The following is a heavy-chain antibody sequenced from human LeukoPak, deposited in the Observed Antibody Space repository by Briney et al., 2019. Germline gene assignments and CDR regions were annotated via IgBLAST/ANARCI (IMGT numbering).Heavy chain of an antibody. CDR2: INPNSGGT. V-gene: IGHV1-2*02. Sequence: GASVKVSCKASGYTFTGYYMHWVRQAPGKGLEWMGWINPNSGGTNYAQKFQGRVTMTRDTSISTAYMELSRLRSDDTAVYYCARDAYSSSWYGYYYYYMDVWGKGTTVTVSS. CDR3: ARDAYSSSWYGYYYYYMDV. J-gene: IGHJ6*03. D-gene: IGHD6-13*01. CDR1: GYTFTGYY.